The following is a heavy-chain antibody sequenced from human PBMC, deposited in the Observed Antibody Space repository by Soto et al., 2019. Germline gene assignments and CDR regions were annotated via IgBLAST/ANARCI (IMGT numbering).Heavy chain of an antibody. CDR3: ASGKSQMTQDRMGFYYYMDV. J-gene: IGHJ6*03. D-gene: IGHD2-15*01. CDR2: VIPLLDAS. Sequence: QVQLVQSGAEVKKPGSSVRISCAASGATFNDYTFTWVRRAPGQGLEWMGRVIPLLDASNYAEKFQDRVTITADRYTSTVYKELSGLKSEDSAIYYCASGKSQMTQDRMGFYYYMDVWGKGTTVTVSS. CDR1: GATFNDYT. V-gene: IGHV1-69*08.